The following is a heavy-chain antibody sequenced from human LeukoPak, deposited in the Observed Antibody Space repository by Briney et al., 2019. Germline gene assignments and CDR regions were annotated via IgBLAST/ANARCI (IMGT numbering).Heavy chain of an antibody. D-gene: IGHD3-10*01. J-gene: IGHJ4*02. Sequence: GGSLRLSCAASGFTFSSYSMNWVRQAPGKGLEWVSSISSSSSYIYYADSVKGRFTISRDNAENSLYLQMNSLRAEDTAVYYCARFYDFRYYYGSGIVDFDYWGQGTLVTVSS. V-gene: IGHV3-21*01. CDR2: ISSSSSYI. CDR3: ARFYDFRYYYGSGIVDFDY. CDR1: GFTFSSYS.